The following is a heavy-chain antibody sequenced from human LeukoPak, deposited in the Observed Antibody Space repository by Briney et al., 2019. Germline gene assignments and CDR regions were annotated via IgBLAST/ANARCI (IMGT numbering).Heavy chain of an antibody. CDR2: IKPDGSEK. V-gene: IGHV3-7*01. CDR1: HFTFTTYW. Sequence: GGSLRLSCAASHFTFTTYWMSWVRQAPGKGLEWVANIKPDGSEKYYVDSVKGRFTISRDNAKNSLYLQMDSLSAADTAVYYCSRGRVRIGIAGVIYFHGFDVWGQGATVTIS. CDR3: SRGRVRIGIAGVIYFHGFDV. J-gene: IGHJ6*02. D-gene: IGHD3-10*01.